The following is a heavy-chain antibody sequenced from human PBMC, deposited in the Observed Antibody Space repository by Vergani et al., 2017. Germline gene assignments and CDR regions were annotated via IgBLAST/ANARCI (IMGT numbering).Heavy chain of an antibody. D-gene: IGHD5-24*01. CDR3: AKDRMAGETLDY. V-gene: IGHV3-49*03. CDR1: GFTFGDYA. CDR2: IRSKAYGGTT. Sequence: EVQLVESGGGLVQPGRSLRLSCTASGFTFGDYAMSWFRQAPGKGLEWVGFIRSKAYGGTTEYAASVKGRFTISRDDSKSIAYLQMNSLKTEDTAVYYCAKDRMAGETLDYWGQGTLVTVSS. J-gene: IGHJ4*02.